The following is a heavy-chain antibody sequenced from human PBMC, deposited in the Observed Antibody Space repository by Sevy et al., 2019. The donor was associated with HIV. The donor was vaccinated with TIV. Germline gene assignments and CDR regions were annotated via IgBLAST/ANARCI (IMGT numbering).Heavy chain of an antibody. D-gene: IGHD3-22*01. CDR2: FDPEDGET. J-gene: IGHJ4*02. CDR3: ATTKDYYEGSGSPFDY. Sequence: ASVKVSCKVAGYTLSGFSMHWVRQAPGKGLEWMGSFDPEDGETFYAQKIRGRVTLTEDTSTDTAYMELSSLRSEDTAVYYCATTKDYYEGSGSPFDYWGQGTLVTVSS. V-gene: IGHV1-24*01. CDR1: GYTLSGFS.